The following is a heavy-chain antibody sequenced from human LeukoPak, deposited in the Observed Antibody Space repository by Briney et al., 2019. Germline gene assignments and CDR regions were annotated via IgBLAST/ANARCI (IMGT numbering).Heavy chain of an antibody. D-gene: IGHD1-26*01. CDR1: GYTFTGYY. V-gene: IGHV1-2*02. J-gene: IGHJ6*03. Sequence: GASVKVSCKASGYTFTGYYMHWVRQAPGQGLEWMGWINPNSGGTNYAQKFQGRVTMTRDTSISTAYMELSRLRSDDTAVYYCARTLDWDLGIYMDVWGKGTTATVSS. CDR3: ARTLDWDLGIYMDV. CDR2: INPNSGGT.